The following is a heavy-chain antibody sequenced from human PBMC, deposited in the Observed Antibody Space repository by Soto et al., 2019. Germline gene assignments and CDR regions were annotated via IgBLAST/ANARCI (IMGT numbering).Heavy chain of an antibody. CDR1: GFTFTTYA. J-gene: IGHJ6*02. D-gene: IGHD2-15*01. CDR3: AKTMGDCSGGTCYGAYSMDV. Sequence: EVPLLESGGGLVQPGESLRLSCAASGFTFTTYAMFWVRQAPGKGLEWVSGVSASGGSTYAADSVKGRFTISRDNSKNTVHLKMNSLRADDTAVYYCAKTMGDCSGGTCYGAYSMDVWGQGITVTVSS. V-gene: IGHV3-23*01. CDR2: VSASGGST.